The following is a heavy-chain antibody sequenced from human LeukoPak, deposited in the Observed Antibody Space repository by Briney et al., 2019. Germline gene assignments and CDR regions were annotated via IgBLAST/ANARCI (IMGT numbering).Heavy chain of an antibody. CDR1: GGSFSSYY. D-gene: IGHD5-18*01. CDR2: IYYSGST. CDR3: ARDLRLGYSSDAFDI. V-gene: IGHV4-59*12. J-gene: IGHJ3*02. Sequence: SETLSLTCTVSGGSFSSYYWSWIRQPPGKGLEWIGYIYYSGSTNYNPSLKSRVTISVDTSKNQFSLKLSSVTAADTAVYYCARDLRLGYSSDAFDIWGQGTMVTVSS.